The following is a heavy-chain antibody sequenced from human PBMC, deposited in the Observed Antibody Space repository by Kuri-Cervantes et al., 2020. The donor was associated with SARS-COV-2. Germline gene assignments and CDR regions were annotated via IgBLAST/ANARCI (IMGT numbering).Heavy chain of an antibody. CDR3: ARHEYSSSWVDY. CDR2: IYYSGST. D-gene: IGHD6-13*01. V-gene: IGHV4-39*01. Sequence: SETLSLTCTVSGGSISSSSYYWGWIRQPPGKGLEWIGSIYYSGSTYYNPSLKSRVTISVDTSKTQFSLKLSSVTAADTAVYYCARHEYSSSWVDYWGQGNLVTVSS. J-gene: IGHJ4*02. CDR1: GGSISSSSYY.